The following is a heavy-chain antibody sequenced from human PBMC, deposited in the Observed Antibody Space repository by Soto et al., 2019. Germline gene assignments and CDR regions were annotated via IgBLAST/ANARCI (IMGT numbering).Heavy chain of an antibody. CDR1: GGSISSGGNY. Sequence: SLTSTVAGGSISSGGNYWSWLRQHKGKGVEWIGYSYYSGSTYYNPSLKSRVTISVETSKNQFSLKLSSVTAAETAVYYCARVPDIVVVLAATRGFDPWVQGTLVTVSS. CDR3: ARVPDIVVVLAATRGFDP. V-gene: IGHV4-31*03. CDR2: SYYSGST. J-gene: IGHJ5*02. D-gene: IGHD2-2*01.